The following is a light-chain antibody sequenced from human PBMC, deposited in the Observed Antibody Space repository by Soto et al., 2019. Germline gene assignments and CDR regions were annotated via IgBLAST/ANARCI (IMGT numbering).Light chain of an antibody. CDR3: SSYTTSSTRV. J-gene: IGLJ2*01. Sequence: QSALTQPASVSGSPGQSITISCTGTSSDVGGYHSVSWYQQRPGIAPKLMIYEVSNRPSGVSNRFSGSKSGNTASLTISGLQAEDEADYYCSSYTTSSTRVFGGGTKLTVL. CDR1: SSDVGGYHS. CDR2: EVS. V-gene: IGLV2-14*01.